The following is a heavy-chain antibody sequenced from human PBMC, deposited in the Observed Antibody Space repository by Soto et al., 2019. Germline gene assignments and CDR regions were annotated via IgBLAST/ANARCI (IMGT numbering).Heavy chain of an antibody. V-gene: IGHV1-18*01. J-gene: IGHJ6*02. CDR1: GYRFSNYS. CDR3: ARIDDKSTYYEVGDNYYYYGMDV. Sequence: ASVKVSCKASGYRFSNYSISWVRQAPGQGPEWMGRISGYTGKTKYAQRLQGRVTMTTDTSTSTAYMELRSLRSDDTAVYYCARIDDKSTYYEVGDNYYYYGMDVWGQGTTVTVSS. CDR2: ISGYTGKT. D-gene: IGHD3-22*01.